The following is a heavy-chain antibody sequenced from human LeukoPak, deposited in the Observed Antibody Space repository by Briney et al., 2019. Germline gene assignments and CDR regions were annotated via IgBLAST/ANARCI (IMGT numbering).Heavy chain of an antibody. CDR3: ARGVIPYIWFDP. D-gene: IGHD3-22*01. CDR1: GYSISSGYY. Sequence: SETLSLTCAVSGYSISSGYYWGWIRQPPGKGLEWIGSIYHSGSTYYNPSLKSRVTISVDTSKNQFSLKLSSVTAADTAVYYCARGVIPYIWFDPWGQGTLVTVSS. CDR2: IYHSGST. J-gene: IGHJ5*02. V-gene: IGHV4-38-2*01.